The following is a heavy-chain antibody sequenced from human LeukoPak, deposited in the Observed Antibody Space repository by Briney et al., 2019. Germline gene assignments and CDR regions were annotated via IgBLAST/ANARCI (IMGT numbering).Heavy chain of an antibody. CDR1: GFRFNNYG. J-gene: IGHJ4*02. CDR2: ISYDGSNK. D-gene: IGHD6-19*01. CDR3: AKDVPEHSSVLLQDYGGFDY. V-gene: IGHV3-30*18. Sequence: PGGSLRLSCAASGFRFNNYGMSWVRQAPGKGLEWVAVISYDGSNKYYADSVKGRFTISRDNSKNTLYLQMNSLRAEDAAVYYCAKDVPEHSSVLLQDYGGFDYWGQGTLVTVSS.